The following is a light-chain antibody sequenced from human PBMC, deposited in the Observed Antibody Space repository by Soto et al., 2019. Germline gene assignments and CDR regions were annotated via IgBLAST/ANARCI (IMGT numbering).Light chain of an antibody. Sequence: DIQMTQSPSSLSASVGGRVSITCRASQGINNYLAWYQQKPGKVPKVLIYAASTLQPGVPSRFSGSGSGTDFTLTINSLQPDDIATYYCQHYDSGPVTFGQGTRLEIK. CDR2: AAS. V-gene: IGKV1-27*01. J-gene: IGKJ5*01. CDR1: QGINNY. CDR3: QHYDSGPVT.